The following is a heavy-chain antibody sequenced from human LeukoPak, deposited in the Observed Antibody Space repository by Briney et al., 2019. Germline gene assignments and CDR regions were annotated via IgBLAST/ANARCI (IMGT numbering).Heavy chain of an antibody. CDR2: ISSSSSYI. CDR3: ARDPGAIVATILDLSGMDV. J-gene: IGHJ6*02. Sequence: GGSLRLSCAASGFTFSSYSMNWVRQAPGKGLEWVSSISSSSSYIYYADSVEGRFTISRDNAKNSLYLQMNSLRAEDTAVYYCARDPGAIVATILDLSGMDVWGQGTTVTVSS. D-gene: IGHD5-12*01. CDR1: GFTFSSYS. V-gene: IGHV3-21*01.